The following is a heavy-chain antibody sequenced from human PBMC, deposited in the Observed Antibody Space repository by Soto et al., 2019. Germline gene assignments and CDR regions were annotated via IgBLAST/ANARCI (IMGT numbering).Heavy chain of an antibody. V-gene: IGHV4-59*11. D-gene: IGHD7-27*01. CDR3: TRANWYSEY. Sequence: QVQLQESGPGLVKPSETLSLTCTVSGGSISSHYWSWIRQPPGKGLEWIGYIYYNGNTNYNPSLKSRATMSVDTSKNQISLKLSSVTAANTAVYYCTRANWYSEYWGQGTLVTVSS. CDR1: GGSISSHY. J-gene: IGHJ4*02. CDR2: IYYNGNT.